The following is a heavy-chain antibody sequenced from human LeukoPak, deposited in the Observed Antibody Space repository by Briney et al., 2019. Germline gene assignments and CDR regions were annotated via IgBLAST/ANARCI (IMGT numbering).Heavy chain of an antibody. CDR3: ARDSRRGSGSYYNLGFDP. Sequence: PSETLSLTCTVSGGSISSYYWSWIRQPPGKGLEWIGYIYYSGSTNYNPSLKSRVTISVDTSKSQFSLKLSSVTAADTAVYYCARDSRRGSGSYYNLGFDPWGQGTLVTVSS. J-gene: IGHJ5*02. CDR2: IYYSGST. D-gene: IGHD3-10*01. CDR1: GGSISSYY. V-gene: IGHV4-59*01.